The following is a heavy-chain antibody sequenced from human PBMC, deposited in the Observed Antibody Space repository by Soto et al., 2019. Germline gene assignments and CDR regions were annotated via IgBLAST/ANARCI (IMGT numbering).Heavy chain of an antibody. J-gene: IGHJ3*02. CDR3: ARGRYYDSSGYYPLGAFDI. CDR1: GYTFTSYD. CDR2: MNPNSGNT. Sequence: QVQLVQSGAEVKKPGASVKVSCKASGYTFTSYDINWVRQATGQGLEWMGWMNPNSGNTGYAQKFQGRVTMTRNTSISTAYMELSSLRSEDTAVYYCARGRYYDSSGYYPLGAFDIWGQGTMVTVSS. D-gene: IGHD3-22*01. V-gene: IGHV1-8*01.